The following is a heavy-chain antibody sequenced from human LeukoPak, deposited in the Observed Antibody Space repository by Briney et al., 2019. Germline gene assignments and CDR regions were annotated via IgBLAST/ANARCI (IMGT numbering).Heavy chain of an antibody. CDR1: GGSFSGYY. D-gene: IGHD5-24*01. V-gene: IGHV4-34*01. CDR2: INHSGST. J-gene: IGHJ4*02. Sequence: PSETLSLTCAVYGGSFSGYYWSWIRQPPGKGLEWIGEINHSGSTNYNPSLKSRVTISVDTSKNQFSLKLSSVTAADTAVYYCARERWSLFHYFDYWGQGTLVTVSS. CDR3: ARERWSLFHYFDY.